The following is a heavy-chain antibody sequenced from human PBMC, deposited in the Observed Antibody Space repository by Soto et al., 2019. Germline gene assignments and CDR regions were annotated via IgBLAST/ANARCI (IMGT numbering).Heavy chain of an antibody. V-gene: IGHV3-23*01. D-gene: IGHD4-17*01. J-gene: IGHJ6*02. CDR1: GFTFSSYA. Sequence: PGGSLRLSCAASGFTFSSYAMSWVRQAPGKGLEWVSTVSSGGYTYYADSMKGRFTISRDNSKNTLYLQMNSLRAEDTAVYFCGKYYTVTTPYYGLDVWGQGATVTVS. CDR3: GKYYTVTTPYYGLDV. CDR2: VSSGGYT.